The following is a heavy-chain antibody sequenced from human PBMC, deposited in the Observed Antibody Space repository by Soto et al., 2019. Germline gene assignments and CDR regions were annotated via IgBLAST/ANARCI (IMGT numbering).Heavy chain of an antibody. Sequence: QVQLVQSGAEVKKPGASVKVSCKASGYAFSSYDINWVRQATGQGLEWMGWLNPNSGDTGYAQKFQGRVTLTRNTSINTAYIELGRLTSDDTAVYYCATSGGGWYLYWGQGTLVTVSS. CDR3: ATSGGGWYLY. D-gene: IGHD6-19*01. CDR2: LNPNSGDT. J-gene: IGHJ4*02. CDR1: GYAFSSYD. V-gene: IGHV1-8*01.